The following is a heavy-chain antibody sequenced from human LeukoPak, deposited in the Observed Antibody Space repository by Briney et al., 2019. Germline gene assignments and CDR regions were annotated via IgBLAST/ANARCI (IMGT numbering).Heavy chain of an antibody. CDR2: INHSGST. Sequence: SETLSLTCAVYGGSFSGYYWSWIRQPPGKGLEWIGEINHSGSTNYNPSLKSRVTISVDTSKNQFSLKLSSVTAADTAVYYCARDGTLRSSSSWFDPWGQGTLVTVSS. D-gene: IGHD6-6*01. CDR3: ARDGTLRSSSSWFDP. V-gene: IGHV4-34*01. J-gene: IGHJ5*02. CDR1: GGSFSGYY.